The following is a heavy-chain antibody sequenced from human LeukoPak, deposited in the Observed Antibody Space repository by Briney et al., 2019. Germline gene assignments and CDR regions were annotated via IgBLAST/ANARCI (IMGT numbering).Heavy chain of an antibody. CDR2: INPNSGGT. CDR1: GYTFTGYY. J-gene: IGHJ6*02. V-gene: IGHV1-2*06. Sequence: ASVKVSCKASGYTFTGYYMHWVRQAPGQGLEWMGRINPNSGGTNYAQKFQGRVTMTRDTSISTAYMELSRLRSDDTAVYYCARSSEYYYYGMDVWGQGTTVTVPS. CDR3: ARSSEYYYYGMDV.